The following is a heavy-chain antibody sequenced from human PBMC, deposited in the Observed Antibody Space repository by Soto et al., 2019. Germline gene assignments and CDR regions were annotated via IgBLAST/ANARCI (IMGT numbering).Heavy chain of an antibody. CDR3: ARQILGYCSSNSCSPFDY. Sequence: QLQLQESGPGLVKPSETLSLTCTVSGGSISSSSYYWGWIRQPPGKGLEWIGSIYYSGSTYYNPSLKGQVTISVDTSKSQFSLKLSSVTAADTAVYYCARQILGYCSSNSCSPFDYWGQGTLVTVSS. CDR1: GGSISSSSYY. CDR2: IYYSGST. J-gene: IGHJ4*02. V-gene: IGHV4-39*01. D-gene: IGHD2-2*01.